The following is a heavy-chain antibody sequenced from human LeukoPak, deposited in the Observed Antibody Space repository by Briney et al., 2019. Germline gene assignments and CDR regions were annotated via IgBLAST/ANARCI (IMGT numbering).Heavy chain of an antibody. Sequence: PSETRPLTCTVLGGSISSSSYYWAWIRQPPGKGLEWIGSIYYSGSTYYNPSLKSRVTISVDTSKNQFSLTLNSVTAADTAVYYCARHFHYWGQGTMVTVSS. V-gene: IGHV4-39*01. J-gene: IGHJ4*02. CDR1: GGSISSSSYY. CDR2: IYYSGST. CDR3: ARHFHY.